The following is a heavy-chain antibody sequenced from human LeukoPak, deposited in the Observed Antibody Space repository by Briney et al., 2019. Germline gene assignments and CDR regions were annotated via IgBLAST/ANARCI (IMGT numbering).Heavy chain of an antibody. J-gene: IGHJ4*02. CDR2: FSAYNGNT. CDR1: GYTFTSYG. D-gene: IGHD3-3*01. Sequence: ASVKVSCKASGYTFTSYGISWVRQAPGQGLEWMGWFSAYNGNTNYAQKLQGRVTMTTDTSTSTAYMELRSLRSDDTAVYYCARGGSYDFWSGYSSIDYWGQGTLVTVSS. CDR3: ARGGSYDFWSGYSSIDY. V-gene: IGHV1-18*01.